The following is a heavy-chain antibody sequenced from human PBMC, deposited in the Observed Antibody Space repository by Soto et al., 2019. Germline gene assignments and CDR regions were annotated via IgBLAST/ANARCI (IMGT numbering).Heavy chain of an antibody. J-gene: IGHJ4*02. D-gene: IGHD5-12*01. Sequence: SETLSLTCAVSGCSISSGYYWAWLRQTPGQGLEWFGSISHSGSTYYNPSLRSRVTISVQTSKNEFSLELTSVTAADTAIYYCARVHISGHGVDYWGQGTLVTVSS. CDR1: GCSISSGYY. V-gene: IGHV4-38-2*01. CDR3: ARVHISGHGVDY. CDR2: ISHSGST.